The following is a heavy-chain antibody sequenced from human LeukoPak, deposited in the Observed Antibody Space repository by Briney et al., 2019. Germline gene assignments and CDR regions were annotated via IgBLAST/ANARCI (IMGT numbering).Heavy chain of an antibody. V-gene: IGHV4-34*01. Sequence: SETLSFTCAVYDGSFNGSYCIWLRQPPGKGLVGIREINHSGSDNYNPSLKSLVTISVDTFKNQFSLKLSSVTDADTAVYYCARRAYQRWLQFGYWGEGTLVTVSS. J-gene: IGHJ4*02. CDR3: ARRAYQRWLQFGY. CDR1: DGSFNGSY. CDR2: INHSGSD. D-gene: IGHD5-24*01.